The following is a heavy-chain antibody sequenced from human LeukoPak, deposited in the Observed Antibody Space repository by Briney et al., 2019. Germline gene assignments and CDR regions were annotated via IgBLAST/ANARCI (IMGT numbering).Heavy chain of an antibody. CDR1: GFTFSSYE. CDR2: ISSSGSTI. D-gene: IGHD6-13*01. Sequence: GGSLRLSCAASGFTFSSYEMNWVRQAPGKGLEWVSYISSSGSTIYYADSVKGRFTISRDNAKNSLYLQMNSLRAEDTAVYYCAREVGGYEQQLAPGYFDYWGQGTLVTVSS. CDR3: AREVGGYEQQLAPGYFDY. V-gene: IGHV3-48*03. J-gene: IGHJ4*02.